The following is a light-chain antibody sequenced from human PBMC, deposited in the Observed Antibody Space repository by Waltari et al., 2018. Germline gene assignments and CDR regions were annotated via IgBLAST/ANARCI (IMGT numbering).Light chain of an antibody. CDR1: QSVSRT. CDR2: DAS. J-gene: IGKJ1*01. CDR3: QKYGTLPAT. V-gene: IGKV3-20*01. Sequence: EIALTQSPGTLSLSPGERATLSCRACQSVSRTLAWYQQKPGQAPRLLIYDASSRATGIPDRFSGSGSGTDFSLTISRLEPEDFAVYYCQKYGTLPATFGQGTKVEIK.